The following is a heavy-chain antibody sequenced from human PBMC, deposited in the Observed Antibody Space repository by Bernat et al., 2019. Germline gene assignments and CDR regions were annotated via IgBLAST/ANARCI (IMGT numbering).Heavy chain of an antibody. CDR3: ASDNVPYCDFWSGTGGYDFDY. J-gene: IGHJ4*02. Sequence: QVQLQESGPGLVKPSETLSLTCTVSGGSVSSGSYYWSWIRQPPGKGLAWIGYIYYSGSTNYNPSLKSRVTISVDTSKNQFSLKLSCVTAADTAVYYCASDNVPYCDFWSGTGGYDFDYWGQGTLVTVSS. CDR1: GGSVSSGSYY. V-gene: IGHV4-61*01. CDR2: IYYSGST. D-gene: IGHD3-3*01.